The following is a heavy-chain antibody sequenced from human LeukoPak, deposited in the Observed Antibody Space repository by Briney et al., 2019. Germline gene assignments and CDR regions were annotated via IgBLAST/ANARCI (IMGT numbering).Heavy chain of an antibody. CDR3: ARTEYYFDH. V-gene: IGHV4-59*01. D-gene: IGHD3-10*01. J-gene: IGHJ4*02. Sequence: SETLALTCTGSSGSISSYCWSWIRQPPGMGLEWIGYIYYSGSSNYNPSFKSRVTMSVDTSKKQFSLRVSSVTAADTAVYYCARTEYYFDHWGQGTLVTVSS. CDR1: SGSISSYC. CDR2: IYYSGSS.